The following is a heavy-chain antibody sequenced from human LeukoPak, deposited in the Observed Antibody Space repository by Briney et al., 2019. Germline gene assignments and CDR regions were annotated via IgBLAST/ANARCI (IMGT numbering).Heavy chain of an antibody. CDR3: ARHLHHYSSGFHAFDI. J-gene: IGHJ3*02. CDR1: GGSISSSSYY. V-gene: IGHV4-39*01. Sequence: SETLSLTCTVSGGSISSSSYYWGWIRQPPGKGLEWIGSIYYSGSTYYNPSLKSRVTISVDTSKNQFSLKLSSVTAADTAVYYCARHLHHYSSGFHAFDIWGQGTMVTVSS. CDR2: IYYSGST. D-gene: IGHD3-22*01.